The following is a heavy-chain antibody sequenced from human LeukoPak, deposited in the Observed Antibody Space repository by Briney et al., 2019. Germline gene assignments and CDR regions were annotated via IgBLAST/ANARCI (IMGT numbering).Heavy chain of an antibody. CDR2: IKQDGSEK. Sequence: GGSLRLSCAASGFTFSSYWMSWVRQAPGKGLEWVANIKQDGSEKYYVDSVKGRFTISRDSSANTLFLQMNSLRAEDTAVYYCGRVHSGSLDYWGQGALVTVSS. CDR3: GRVHSGSLDY. V-gene: IGHV3-7*01. D-gene: IGHD6-19*01. J-gene: IGHJ4*02. CDR1: GFTFSSYW.